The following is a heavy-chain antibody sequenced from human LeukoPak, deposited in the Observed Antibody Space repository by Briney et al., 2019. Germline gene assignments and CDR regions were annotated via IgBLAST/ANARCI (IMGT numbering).Heavy chain of an antibody. D-gene: IGHD2-2*01. CDR2: ISSSSSYI. V-gene: IGHV3-21*01. CDR1: GFTFSSYS. CDR3: ARWGYCSSTSCYDSSDAFDI. J-gene: IGHJ3*02. Sequence: PGGSLRLSCAASGFTFSSYSMNWVRQAPGKGLEWVSSISSSSSYIYYADSVKGRFTISRDNAKNSLYLQMNSLRAEDTAVYYGARWGYCSSTSCYDSSDAFDIWGQGTMVTVSS.